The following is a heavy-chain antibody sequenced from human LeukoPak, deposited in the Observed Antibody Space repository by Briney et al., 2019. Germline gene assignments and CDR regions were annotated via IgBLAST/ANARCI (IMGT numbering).Heavy chain of an antibody. D-gene: IGHD1-26*01. CDR3: AKADEHSGSSLVDY. CDR1: GFTFSSYA. J-gene: IGHJ4*02. CDR2: ISYDGSNK. Sequence: GGSLRLSCAASGFTFSSYAMHWVRQAPGKGLEWVAVISYDGSNKYYADSVKGRFTISRDNSKNTLYLQMNSLRAEDTAVYYCAKADEHSGSSLVDYWGQGTLVTVSS. V-gene: IGHV3-30-3*01.